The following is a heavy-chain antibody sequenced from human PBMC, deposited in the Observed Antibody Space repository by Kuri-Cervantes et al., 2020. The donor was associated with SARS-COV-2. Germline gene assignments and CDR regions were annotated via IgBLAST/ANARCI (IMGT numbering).Heavy chain of an antibody. D-gene: IGHD4-11*01. J-gene: IGHJ6*02. Sequence: SETLSLTCTVSGGSISSYYWSWIRQPPGKGLEWIGYIYYSGSTNYNPSLKGRVTISVDTSKNQFSLKLSSVTAADTAVYYCARADSNKYYYGMDVWGQGNTVTVSS. CDR1: GGSISSYY. V-gene: IGHV4-59*12. CDR2: IYYSGST. CDR3: ARADSNKYYYGMDV.